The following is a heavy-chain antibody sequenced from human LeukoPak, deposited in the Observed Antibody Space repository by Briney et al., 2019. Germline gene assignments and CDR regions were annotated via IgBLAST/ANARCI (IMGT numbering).Heavy chain of an antibody. V-gene: IGHV3-33*06. D-gene: IGHD4-11*01. J-gene: IGHJ1*01. Sequence: GGSLRLSCAASGFTFSHYGMHGVRKSPGAGLEGVAVLWSDGSDKYYSKSVKGRFTISRDNSKNSLFLQMNSLRDEDTAVYYCAKDAQRGFDYSNSLQNWGQGILVTVSS. CDR3: AKDAQRGFDYSNSLQN. CDR2: LWSDGSDK. CDR1: GFTFSHYG.